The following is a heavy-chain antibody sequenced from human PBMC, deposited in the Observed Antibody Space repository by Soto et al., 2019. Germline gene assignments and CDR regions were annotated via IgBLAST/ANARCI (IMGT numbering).Heavy chain of an antibody. CDR2: INHSGST. Sequence: PSETLSLTCAVYGGSFSGYYWSWIRQPPGKGLEWIGEINHSGSTNYNPSLKSRVAISVDTSKNQFSLKLSSVTAADTAVYYCARAASYYDSSFDIWGQGTMVTVSS. CDR3: ARAASYYDSSFDI. V-gene: IGHV4-34*01. D-gene: IGHD3-22*01. CDR1: GGSFSGYY. J-gene: IGHJ3*02.